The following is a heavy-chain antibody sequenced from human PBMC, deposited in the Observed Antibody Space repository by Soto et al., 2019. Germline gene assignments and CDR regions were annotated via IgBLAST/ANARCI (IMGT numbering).Heavy chain of an antibody. Sequence: EVQLVESGGGLVKPGGSLRLSCAASGFTFSNAWMNWVRKAPGKGLEWVGRIKSKTDGGTTDYAAPVKGRFTISRDDSNNTLYLQTNNLKTEDTAVYYCTTWYYYDSSGYYYFDYWGQGTLVMVSS. CDR2: IKSKTDGGTT. J-gene: IGHJ4*02. CDR1: GFTFSNAW. CDR3: TTWYYYDSSGYYYFDY. V-gene: IGHV3-15*07. D-gene: IGHD3-22*01.